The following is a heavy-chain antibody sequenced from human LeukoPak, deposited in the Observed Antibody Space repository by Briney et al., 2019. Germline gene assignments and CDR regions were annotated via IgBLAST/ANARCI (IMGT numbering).Heavy chain of an antibody. CDR1: GYSISSGYY. V-gene: IGHV4-38-2*02. CDR2: IYHSGST. CDR3: ARNDGQLDY. Sequence: SETLSLTCTVSGYSISSGYYWGWIRQPPGKGLEWIGSIYHSGSTYYNPSLKSRVTISVDTSKNQFSLKLSSVTAADTAVYYCARNDGQLDYWGQGTLVTVSS. D-gene: IGHD1-1*01. J-gene: IGHJ4*02.